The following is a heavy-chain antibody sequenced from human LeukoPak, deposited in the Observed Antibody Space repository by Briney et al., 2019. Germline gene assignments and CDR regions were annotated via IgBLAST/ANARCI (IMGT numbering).Heavy chain of an antibody. V-gene: IGHV3-53*01. CDR3: ARAGGLRIAVAPIDC. CDR2: IYSGGGT. D-gene: IGHD6-19*01. CDR1: GFTVSSNY. Sequence: GGSLRLSCAASGFTVSSNYMSWVRQAPGKGLEWVSVIYSGGGTFYADSVKGRFTISRDNSKNTLYLQMNSLRAEDTAVYYCARAGGLRIAVAPIDCWGQGTLVTVSS. J-gene: IGHJ4*02.